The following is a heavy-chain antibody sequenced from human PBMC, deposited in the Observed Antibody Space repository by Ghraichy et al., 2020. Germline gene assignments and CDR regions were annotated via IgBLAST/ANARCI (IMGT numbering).Heavy chain of an antibody. Sequence: GESLNISCAASGFTFSNYVMNWVRQAPGKGLECVSVISGEGGTTYYAHSVKGRFTISRDNSKNTLYLQMNSLRVEDMAIYYCAKRGLGEDNAQFDYWGRGTLVTVSS. CDR3: AKRGLGEDNAQFDY. D-gene: IGHD3/OR15-3a*01. J-gene: IGHJ4*02. V-gene: IGHV3-23*01. CDR1: GFTFSNYV. CDR2: ISGEGGTT.